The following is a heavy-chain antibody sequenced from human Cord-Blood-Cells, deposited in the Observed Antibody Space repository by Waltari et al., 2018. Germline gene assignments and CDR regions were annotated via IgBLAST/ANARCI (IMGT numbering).Heavy chain of an antibody. V-gene: IGHV3-30*04. J-gene: IGHJ1*01. CDR3: ATHRGGAVAAEYFQH. Sequence: QVQLVESGGGVVQPGRSLRLSCAASGFTFSSYAMHWVRQAPGKGLAWVAVISYDGSNKYYADSVKGRFTISRDNSKNTLYLQMNSLRAEDTAVYYCATHRGGAVAAEYFQHWGQGTLVTVSS. CDR1: GFTFSSYA. D-gene: IGHD6-19*01. CDR2: ISYDGSNK.